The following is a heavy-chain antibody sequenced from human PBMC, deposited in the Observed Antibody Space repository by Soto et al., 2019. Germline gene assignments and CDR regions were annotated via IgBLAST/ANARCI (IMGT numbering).Heavy chain of an antibody. Sequence: EVQLVESGGGLVQPGGSLRLSCAVSGFTFGSYWMNWVRLIPGKGLEWVAYIKPDGSATYYVDSVKGRFTISRDNSKNTLYLQMNSLRAEDTAVYYCARARTYYYDSSGSEGDYWGQGTLVTVSS. D-gene: IGHD3-22*01. V-gene: IGHV3-7*01. CDR3: ARARTYYYDSSGSEGDY. CDR2: IKPDGSAT. CDR1: GFTFGSYW. J-gene: IGHJ4*02.